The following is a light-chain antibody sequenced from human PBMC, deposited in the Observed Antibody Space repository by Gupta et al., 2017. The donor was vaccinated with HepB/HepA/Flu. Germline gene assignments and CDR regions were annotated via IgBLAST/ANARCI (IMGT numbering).Light chain of an antibody. J-gene: IGKJ1*01. Sequence: DIQMTQSPSTLSASVGDRVTINCRASQSFNSKLAWHQQKPGKAPKLLIYPASNLESGVPSRFSGSGSGTEFTLTISSLQTDDLATYYCQQYYAYSWTFGQGTKVEIK. CDR1: QSFNSK. CDR3: QQYYAYSWT. CDR2: PAS. V-gene: IGKV1-5*03.